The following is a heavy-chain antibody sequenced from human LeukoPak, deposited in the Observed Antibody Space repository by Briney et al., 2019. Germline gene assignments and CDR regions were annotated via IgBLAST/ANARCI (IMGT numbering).Heavy chain of an antibody. J-gene: IGHJ5*02. CDR1: GYTFTSYG. Sequence: ASVKVSCKASGYTFTSYGISWVRQAPGQGLEWMGWINPNSGGTNYAQKFQGRVTMTRDTSISTAYMELSRLRSDDTAVYYCARVRRPGWFDPWGQGTLVTVSS. V-gene: IGHV1-2*02. CDR3: ARVRRPGWFDP. CDR2: INPNSGGT.